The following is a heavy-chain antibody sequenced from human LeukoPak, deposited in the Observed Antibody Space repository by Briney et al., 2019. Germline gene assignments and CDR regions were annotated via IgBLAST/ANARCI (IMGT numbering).Heavy chain of an antibody. D-gene: IGHD2-2*01. J-gene: IGHJ4*02. CDR2: IKQDGSEK. V-gene: IGHV3-7*01. CDR1: GFTFSRRW. CDR3: ARARTLAVVPAAMPYYFDF. Sequence: PGGSLRLSCAASGFTFSRRWMSWVRRAPGKGLEWVANIKQDGSEKYHVDSVKGRFTISRDNAKNSLFLQMNSLRAEDTAVYYCARARTLAVVPAAMPYYFDFWGQGTLVSVSS.